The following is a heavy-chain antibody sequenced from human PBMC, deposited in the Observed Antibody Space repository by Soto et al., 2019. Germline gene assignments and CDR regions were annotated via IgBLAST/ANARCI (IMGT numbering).Heavy chain of an antibody. Sequence: SQTLSLTCAISGDSVSSNSAAWNWIRQSPSRGLEWLGRTYYRSKWYNDYAVSVKSRITINPDTSKNQFSLQLNSVTPEDTAVYYCARENEDYDILTGQGTYFDYWGQGTLVTVSS. J-gene: IGHJ4*02. D-gene: IGHD3-9*01. V-gene: IGHV6-1*01. CDR2: TYYRSKWYN. CDR3: ARENEDYDILTGQGTYFDY. CDR1: GDSVSSNSAA.